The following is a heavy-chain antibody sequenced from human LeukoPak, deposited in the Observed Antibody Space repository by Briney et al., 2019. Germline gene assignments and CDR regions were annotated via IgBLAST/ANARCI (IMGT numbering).Heavy chain of an antibody. Sequence: PGGSLRLSCAASGFTFSSYSMNWVRQAPGKGLEWVSSISSSSSYIYYADSVKGRFTISRDNAKNSLYLQMNSLRAEDTAVYYCARDATVEYSSSSQFDYWGQGTLVTVSS. CDR3: ARDATVEYSSSSQFDY. CDR2: ISSSSSYI. CDR1: GFTFSSYS. V-gene: IGHV3-21*01. J-gene: IGHJ4*02. D-gene: IGHD6-6*01.